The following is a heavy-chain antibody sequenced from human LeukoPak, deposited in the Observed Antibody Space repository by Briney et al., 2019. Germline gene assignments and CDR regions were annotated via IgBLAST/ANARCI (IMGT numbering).Heavy chain of an antibody. V-gene: IGHV3-64D*06. CDR2: ISRNGDST. CDR3: VNQISGWVY. Sequence: GSLRLSCSASGFTFSSFAMHWVRQAPGKGLEYVSAISRNGDSTYYADSVKGRFTISRDNSKNTLYLQMSSPRTEDTAVYYCVNQISGWVYWGQGTLVTVSS. D-gene: IGHD6-19*01. J-gene: IGHJ4*02. CDR1: GFTFSSFA.